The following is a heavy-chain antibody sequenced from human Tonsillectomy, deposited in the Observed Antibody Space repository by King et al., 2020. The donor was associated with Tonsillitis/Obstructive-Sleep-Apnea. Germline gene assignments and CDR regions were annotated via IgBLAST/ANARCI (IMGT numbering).Heavy chain of an antibody. D-gene: IGHD1-20*01. J-gene: IGHJ4*02. V-gene: IGHV4-34*01. Sequence: VQLQQCGAGPLKPSETLSLTCAVYGESFSGHYWSWIRQPPGKGLEWIGEINHSGSTNYNPSLKSRVSISVDTSKNQFSLNLRSVTAADTAVYYCARRHSVTVVPFDYWGQGTLVTVSS. CDR1: GESFSGHY. CDR3: ARRHSVTVVPFDY. CDR2: INHSGST.